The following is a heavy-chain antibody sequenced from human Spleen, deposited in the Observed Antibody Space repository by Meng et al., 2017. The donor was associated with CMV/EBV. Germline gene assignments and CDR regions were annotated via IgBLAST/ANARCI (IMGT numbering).Heavy chain of an antibody. D-gene: IGHD2-15*01. V-gene: IGHV3-48*04. CDR1: GFTFSAYN. J-gene: IGHJ3*02. CDR2: ITGNGATI. Sequence: GESLKISYAASGFTFSAYNINWVRQAPGKGLQWLSYITGNGATIHYEDSVKGRFTVSRDNAKNTLYLQMDSLRAEDTAVYYCARESRPVVAFDIWGQGTWVTVSS. CDR3: ARESRPVVAFDI.